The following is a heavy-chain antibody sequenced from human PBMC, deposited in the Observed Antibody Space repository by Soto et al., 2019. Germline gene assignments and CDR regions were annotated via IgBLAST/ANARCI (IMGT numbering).Heavy chain of an antibody. J-gene: IGHJ5*02. CDR1: GGSFSGYY. CDR2: INHSGST. CDR3: ARGGGGPGDWFDP. D-gene: IGHD7-27*01. V-gene: IGHV4-34*01. Sequence: QVQLQQWGAGLLKPSETLSLTCAVYGGSFSGYYWSWIRQPPGKGLEWIGEINHSGSTNYNPSLKSRVTISVDTSKNQFSLKLSSVTAADTAVYYCARGGGGPGDWFDPWGQGTLVTVSS.